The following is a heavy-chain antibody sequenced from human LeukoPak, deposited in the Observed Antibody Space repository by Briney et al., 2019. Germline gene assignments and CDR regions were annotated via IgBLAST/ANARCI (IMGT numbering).Heavy chain of an antibody. Sequence: RASVKVSCKASGYTFTGYYMHWVRQAPGQGLEWMGWINPNSGGTNYAQKFQGRVTMTRDTSISTAYMELSRLRSDDTAVYYCARVQISRLYYDFLTGHYYFDYWGQGTLVTVSS. CDR3: ARVQISRLYYDFLTGHYYFDY. CDR1: GYTFTGYY. CDR2: INPNSGGT. D-gene: IGHD3-9*01. V-gene: IGHV1-2*02. J-gene: IGHJ4*02.